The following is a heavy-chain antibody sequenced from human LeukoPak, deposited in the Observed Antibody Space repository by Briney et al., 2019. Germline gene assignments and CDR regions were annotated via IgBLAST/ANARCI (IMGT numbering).Heavy chain of an antibody. Sequence: GGSLRISCAAPGFTFIEPWVHWVPQAPGGGLVWVSRIRSDGSDTRYAESVKGRFTISRDNAKNTLYLQMNSLRAEDTAVYYCARDWFHAIDYWGQGTLVTVSS. CDR2: IRSDGSDT. D-gene: IGHD2/OR15-2a*01. J-gene: IGHJ4*02. CDR3: ARDWFHAIDY. CDR1: GFTFIEPW. V-gene: IGHV3-74*01.